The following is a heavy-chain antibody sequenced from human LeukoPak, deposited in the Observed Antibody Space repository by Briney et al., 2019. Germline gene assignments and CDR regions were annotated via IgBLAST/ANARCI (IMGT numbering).Heavy chain of an antibody. CDR2: ISSSSSYT. D-gene: IGHD3-9*01. Sequence: PGGSLRLSCAASGFTFSDYYMSWIRQAPGKGLEWVSYISSSSSYTNYADSVKGRFTISRDNAKNSLYLQMNSMRAEDTAVYYCARGVLYYDILTGYPLPVYWGQGTLVTVSS. V-gene: IGHV3-11*05. CDR1: GFTFSDYY. J-gene: IGHJ4*02. CDR3: ARGVLYYDILTGYPLPVY.